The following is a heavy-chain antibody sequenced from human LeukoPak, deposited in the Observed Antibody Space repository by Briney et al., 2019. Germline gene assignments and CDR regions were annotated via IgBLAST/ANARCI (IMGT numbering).Heavy chain of an antibody. Sequence: GGSLRLSCTASGFTFGDYAMSWVPQAPGKGLEWVGLIRSKAYGETTEYAASVKGRFTILRDDSKSIAFLQMDSLKTEDTALYSCTRVRADFWSGTYYYYYGMDVWGQGTMVTVSS. CDR3: TRVRADFWSGTYYYYYGMDV. D-gene: IGHD3-3*01. CDR1: GFTFGDYA. J-gene: IGHJ6*02. CDR2: IRSKAYGETT. V-gene: IGHV3-49*04.